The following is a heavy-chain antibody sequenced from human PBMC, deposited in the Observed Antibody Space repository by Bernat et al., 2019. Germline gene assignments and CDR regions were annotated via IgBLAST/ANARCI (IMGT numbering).Heavy chain of an antibody. D-gene: IGHD3-3*01. J-gene: IGHJ4*02. V-gene: IGHV3-33*01. Sequence: QVQLVESGGGVAQPGRSLRLSCAASGFTFSSYGMHWVRQAPGKGLEWVAVIWYDGSNKFYADSVKGRFTISRDNSKNTLYLQMNSLRAEDTAVYYCARDQGNDFWSGSKYYFDYWGQGTLVTVSS. CDR2: IWYDGSNK. CDR1: GFTFSSYG. CDR3: ARDQGNDFWSGSKYYFDY.